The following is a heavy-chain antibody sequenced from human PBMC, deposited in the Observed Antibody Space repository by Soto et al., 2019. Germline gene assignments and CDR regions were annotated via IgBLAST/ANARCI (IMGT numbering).Heavy chain of an antibody. CDR2: ISYGGVNK. CDR1: GFTFSTSV. V-gene: IGHV3-30-3*01. J-gene: IGHJ4*02. D-gene: IGHD3-22*01. Sequence: QVQLVESGGGVVQPGVSLRLSCAASGFTFSTSVMHWVRQAPGKGLEWMAIISYGGVNKYYADSVKGRFTISRDISDSTLYLQMNSLRTEDTAVYYCAREEFEDGRGHFDYWGQGTLVSVSS. CDR3: AREEFEDGRGHFDY.